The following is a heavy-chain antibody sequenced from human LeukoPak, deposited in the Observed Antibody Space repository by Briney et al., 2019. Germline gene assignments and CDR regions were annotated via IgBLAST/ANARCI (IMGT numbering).Heavy chain of an antibody. Sequence: SETLSLTCAVYGGSFSGYYWSWIRQPPGKGLEWIGEINHSGSTNYNPSLKSRVTISVDTSKNQFSLKPSSVTAADTAVYYCARGPALAYDILTGYYTSESYFDYWGQGTLVTVSS. J-gene: IGHJ4*02. CDR1: GGSFSGYY. D-gene: IGHD3-9*01. CDR2: INHSGST. CDR3: ARGPALAYDILTGYYTSESYFDY. V-gene: IGHV4-34*01.